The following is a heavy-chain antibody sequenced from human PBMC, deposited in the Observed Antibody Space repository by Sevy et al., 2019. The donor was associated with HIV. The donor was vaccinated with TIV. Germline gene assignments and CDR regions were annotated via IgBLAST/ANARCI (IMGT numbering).Heavy chain of an antibody. V-gene: IGHV1-69*13. J-gene: IGHJ4*02. Sequence: ASVKVSCKGSGGTFSGYAISWVRQAPGQGLEWMGGIIPIFGTANYAQRFQGRVTITADESTSTAYMELSSLRSEDTAVYYCAILNYYDSRGYYKGGVSDYWGQGTLVTVSS. CDR3: AILNYYDSRGYYKGGVSDY. CDR2: IIPIFGTA. CDR1: GGTFSGYA. D-gene: IGHD3-22*01.